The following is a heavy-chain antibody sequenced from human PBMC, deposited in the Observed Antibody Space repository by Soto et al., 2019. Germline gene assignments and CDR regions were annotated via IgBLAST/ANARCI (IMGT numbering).Heavy chain of an antibody. Sequence: PGGSLRLSCAASGFTFSSYGMHWVRQAPGKGLEWVAVISYDGSNKYYADSVKGRFTISRDNSKNTLYLQMNSLRAEDTAVYYCAKDLVWGSYRYEFYGMDVWGQGTTVTVSS. V-gene: IGHV3-30*18. D-gene: IGHD3-16*02. CDR1: GFTFSSYG. CDR2: ISYDGSNK. CDR3: AKDLVWGSYRYEFYGMDV. J-gene: IGHJ6*02.